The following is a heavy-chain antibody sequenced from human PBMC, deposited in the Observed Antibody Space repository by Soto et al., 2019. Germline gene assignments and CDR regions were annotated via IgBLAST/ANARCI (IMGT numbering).Heavy chain of an antibody. Sequence: SETLSLTCAVSGGYISSGGYSWSWIRQPPGKGLEWIGYIYHSGTTYYNPSLKSRVTISVDRSKNQFSLKLSSVTAADTAVYYCARAHYGDYGYGMDVWGQGTTVTVSS. CDR1: GGYISSGGYS. CDR2: IYHSGTT. J-gene: IGHJ6*02. CDR3: ARAHYGDYGYGMDV. D-gene: IGHD4-17*01. V-gene: IGHV4-30-2*01.